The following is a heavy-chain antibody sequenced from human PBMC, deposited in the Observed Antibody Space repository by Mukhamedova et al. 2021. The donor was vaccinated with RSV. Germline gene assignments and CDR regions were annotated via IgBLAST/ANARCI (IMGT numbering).Heavy chain of an antibody. J-gene: IGHJ4*02. CDR2: NTGNP. D-gene: IGHD3-10*01. V-gene: IGHV7-4-1*02. Sequence: NTGNPTYAQGFTGRFVFSLDTSVSTAYLQISSLKAEDTAVYYCAVRLLWFGDPPGYWGQGTLVTVSS. CDR3: AVRLLWFGDPPGY.